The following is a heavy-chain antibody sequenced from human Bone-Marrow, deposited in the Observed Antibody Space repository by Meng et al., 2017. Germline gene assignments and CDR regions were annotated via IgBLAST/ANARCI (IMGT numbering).Heavy chain of an antibody. V-gene: IGHV4-4*02. D-gene: IGHD6-19*01. CDR2: FHHSGTT. Sequence: QLQLQGSGPGLVKPSGTLSLTCGVSGASVSSGYWWTWVRQPPGKGLEWIGEFHHSGTTNYNPSLRSRVTISVDTSKNQFSLRLTSVTAADTAVYYCAASPGWWRIDSWGQGTLVTVSS. CDR1: GASVSSGYW. CDR3: AASPGWWRIDS. J-gene: IGHJ4*02.